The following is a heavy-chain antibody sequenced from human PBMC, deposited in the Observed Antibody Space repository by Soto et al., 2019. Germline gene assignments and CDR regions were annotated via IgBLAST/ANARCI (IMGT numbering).Heavy chain of an antibody. Sequence: EVQLVESGGGLVQPGRSLRLSCAASGFTFDDYAMHWVRQAPGKGLEWVSGISWNSGSIGYADSVKGRFIISRDNDKNSLHLQMNSLRAEDTALYYCAKGSSTSHYYYMDVWGKGTTVTVSS. CDR2: ISWNSGSI. V-gene: IGHV3-9*01. CDR3: AKGSSTSHYYYMDV. CDR1: GFTFDDYA. D-gene: IGHD2-2*01. J-gene: IGHJ6*03.